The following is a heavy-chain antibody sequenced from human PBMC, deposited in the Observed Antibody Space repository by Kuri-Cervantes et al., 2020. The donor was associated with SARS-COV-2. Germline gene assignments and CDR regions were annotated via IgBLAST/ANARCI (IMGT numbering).Heavy chain of an antibody. CDR3: AREIVATPYYMDV. D-gene: IGHD2-15*01. J-gene: IGHJ6*03. Sequence: GGSLRLSCAASGFTFSSYGMHWVRQAPGKGLEWVSYISSSSSTIYYADSVKGRFTISRDNAKNSLYLQMNSLRDEDTAVYYCAREIVATPYYMDVWGKGTTVTVSS. V-gene: IGHV3-48*02. CDR1: GFTFSSYG. CDR2: ISSSSSTI.